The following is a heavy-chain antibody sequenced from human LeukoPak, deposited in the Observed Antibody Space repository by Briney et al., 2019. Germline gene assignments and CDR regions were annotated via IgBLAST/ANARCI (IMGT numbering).Heavy chain of an antibody. Sequence: ASVKVSCKASGYPFTTYAISWVRQAPGQGLEWVGWISTYTGKTNYAQNFQDRVTMTTDTSTATVYMELRSLTSDDTAVYHCARVMVILPAAQNWFDPWGQGTLVTVSS. CDR1: GYPFTTYA. CDR3: ARVMVILPAAQNWFDP. D-gene: IGHD2-2*01. CDR2: ISTYTGKT. J-gene: IGHJ5*02. V-gene: IGHV1-18*01.